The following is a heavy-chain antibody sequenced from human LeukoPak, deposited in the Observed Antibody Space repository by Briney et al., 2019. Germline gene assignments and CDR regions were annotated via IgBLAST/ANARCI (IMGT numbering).Heavy chain of an antibody. J-gene: IGHJ4*02. CDR1: GFTFTSSA. D-gene: IGHD5-18*01. Sequence: SVTVSCKASGFTFTSSAVQWVRQARGQRLEWIGWIVVGSGKTNYAQKFQERVTITRDMSTSTAYMELSSLRSEDTAVYYCAAVVDTAMAASDYWGQGTLVTVSS. CDR2: IVVGSGKT. CDR3: AAVVDTAMAASDY. V-gene: IGHV1-58*01.